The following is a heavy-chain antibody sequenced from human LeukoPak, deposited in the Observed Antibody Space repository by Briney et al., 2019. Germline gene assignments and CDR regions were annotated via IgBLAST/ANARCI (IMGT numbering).Heavy chain of an antibody. CDR1: GGSISSSSYY. CDR2: IYYSGST. V-gene: IGHV4-39*07. CDR3: AREWGGYDHFDY. D-gene: IGHD5-12*01. Sequence: PSETLSLTCTVSGGSISSSSYYWGWIRQPPGKGLEWIGSIYYSGSTYYNPSLKSRVTIPVDTSKNQFSLKLSSVTAADTAVYYCAREWGGYDHFDYWGQGTLVTVSS. J-gene: IGHJ4*02.